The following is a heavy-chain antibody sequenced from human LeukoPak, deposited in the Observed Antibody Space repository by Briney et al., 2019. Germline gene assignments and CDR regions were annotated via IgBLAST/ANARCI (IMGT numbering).Heavy chain of an antibody. CDR3: SRGWLQQGFDY. Sequence: SQTLSLTCAISGDSVSTNNAGWNWIRQSPSRGLEWLGRTYYSSNWYKDYAVSVISRITINPDTSKNQLSLQLNSVTPEDTAVYYCSRGWLQQGFDYWGQGTLVTVSS. CDR2: TYYSSNWYK. V-gene: IGHV6-1*01. D-gene: IGHD5-24*01. CDR1: GDSVSTNNAG. J-gene: IGHJ4*02.